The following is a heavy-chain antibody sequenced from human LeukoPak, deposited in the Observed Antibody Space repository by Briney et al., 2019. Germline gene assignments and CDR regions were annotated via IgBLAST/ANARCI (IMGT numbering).Heavy chain of an antibody. D-gene: IGHD2-21*02. CDR1: GYTFTSYY. J-gene: IGHJ4*02. V-gene: IGHV1-46*01. Sequence: ASVKVSCKASGYTFTSYYMHWVRQAPGQGLEWMGIINPSGGSTSYAQKFQGRVTMTRDKSTSTVYMELSSLRSEDTAVYYCARDFYCGGDCYSYYFDYWGQGTLVTVSS. CDR2: INPSGGST. CDR3: ARDFYCGGDCYSYYFDY.